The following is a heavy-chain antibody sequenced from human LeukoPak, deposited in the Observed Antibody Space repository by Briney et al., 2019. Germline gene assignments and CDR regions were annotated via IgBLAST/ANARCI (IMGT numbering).Heavy chain of an antibody. CDR2: MRPNSGNT. CDR1: GYTFTNFE. Sequence: ASVKVSCKASGYTFTNFEINWVRQVAGQGLEWMGWMRPNSGNTGYAQKFQGRVTMTRNTSISTAYMELSSLRSEDTAVYYCSASSRHNWFDPWGQGTLVTVSS. CDR3: SASSRHNWFDP. J-gene: IGHJ5*02. D-gene: IGHD6-13*01. V-gene: IGHV1-8*02.